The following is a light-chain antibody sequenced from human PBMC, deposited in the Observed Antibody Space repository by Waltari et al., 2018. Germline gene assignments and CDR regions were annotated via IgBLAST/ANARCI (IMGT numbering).Light chain of an antibody. J-gene: IGKJ4*01. Sequence: EVLMTQSPATLSVSPGERATLSCRASQSIYDNLAWYQQKPGQSPRLLIYGASTRATGIPSRFSGSGSGTDFTLTISSLQSEDSAVYFCQQYNRWPPVTFGGGTKVEIK. CDR1: QSIYDN. V-gene: IGKV3-15*01. CDR3: QQYNRWPPVT. CDR2: GAS.